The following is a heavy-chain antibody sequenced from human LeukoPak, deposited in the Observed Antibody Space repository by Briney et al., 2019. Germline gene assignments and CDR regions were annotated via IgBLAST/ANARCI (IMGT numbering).Heavy chain of an antibody. J-gene: IGHJ4*02. D-gene: IGHD5-24*01. V-gene: IGHV3-30*18. CDR1: GFTFSRYG. CDR3: AKDDRWLQFCC. CDR2: ISYDASNK. Sequence: PGGSLRLSCAASGFTFSRYGMHWVRQTPGKGLEWVAVISYDASNKYYADSVRGRFTISRDNSRNTVYLQMNSLRAADTAVYYCAKDDRWLQFCCWGQGTLVTVSA.